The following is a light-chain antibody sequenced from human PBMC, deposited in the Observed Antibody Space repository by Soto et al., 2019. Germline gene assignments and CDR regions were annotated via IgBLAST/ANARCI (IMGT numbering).Light chain of an antibody. J-gene: IGLJ3*02. CDR2: NTN. Sequence: QTVVTQEPSFSVSPGGTVTLTCGLSSGSVSTTYYPSWYQQTPGQPPRTLIYNTNTRSSGVPDRFSGSILGNKAALTITRAQADDESNYYCVLYMGNGISVFGGGTKVTVL. CDR3: VLYMGNGISV. V-gene: IGLV8-61*01. CDR1: SGSVSTTYY.